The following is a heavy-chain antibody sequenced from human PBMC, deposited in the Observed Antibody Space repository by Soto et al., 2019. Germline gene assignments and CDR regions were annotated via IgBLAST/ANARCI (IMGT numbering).Heavy chain of an antibody. CDR1: GFTFSSYA. CDR3: AKDTPFMVRGVYFDY. Sequence: GGSLRLSCAASGFTFSSYAMSWVRQAPGKGLEWVSAISGSGGSTYYEDSVKGRFTISRDNSKNTLYVQMNSLRAEDTAVYYCAKDTPFMVRGVYFDYWGQGTLVTVSS. J-gene: IGHJ4*02. V-gene: IGHV3-23*01. D-gene: IGHD3-10*01. CDR2: ISGSGGST.